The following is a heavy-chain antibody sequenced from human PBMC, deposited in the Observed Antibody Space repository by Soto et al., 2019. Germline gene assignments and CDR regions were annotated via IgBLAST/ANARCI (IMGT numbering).Heavy chain of an antibody. CDR2: IYYSGST. CDR3: ASRYCSGRSCGLFGSFDR. D-gene: IGHD2-15*01. Sequence: SETLSLTCTVSGGSISSGDYYWNWIRQHPGKGLEWIGYIYYSGSTYYNPSLKSRVTISVDTSKNQFSLRLSSVTAADTAVYYCASRYCSGRSCGLFGSFDRWGQGTLVTVSS. J-gene: IGHJ5*02. CDR1: GGSISSGDYY. V-gene: IGHV4-31*03.